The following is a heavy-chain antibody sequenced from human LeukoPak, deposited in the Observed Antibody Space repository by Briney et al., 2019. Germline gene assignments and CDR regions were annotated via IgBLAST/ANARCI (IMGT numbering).Heavy chain of an antibody. CDR2: FDPEDGER. D-gene: IGHD5-24*01. CDR3: ATDRDGYNYYFDS. CDR1: GYSLTEIS. V-gene: IGHV1-24*01. Sequence: ASVKVSCKVSGYSLTEISMHWVRQAPGKGLEWMGGFDPEDGERMSAQKFQGRVTMTEDTSTDTAYMELSSLRPEDTAVYYCATDRDGYNYYFDSWCQGTLVTVSS. J-gene: IGHJ4*02.